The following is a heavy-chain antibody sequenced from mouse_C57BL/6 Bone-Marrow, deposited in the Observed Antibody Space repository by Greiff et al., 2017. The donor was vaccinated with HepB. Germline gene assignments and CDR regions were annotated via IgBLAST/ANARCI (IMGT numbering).Heavy chain of an antibody. D-gene: IGHD2-2*01. CDR3: ARRLWLRDAMGY. Sequence: DVMLVESGGGLVQPGGSLKLSCAASGFTFSDYYMYWVRQTPEKRLEWVAYISNGGGSTYYPDTVKGRFTISRDNAKNTLYLQMSGLKSEDTAMYYCARRLWLRDAMGYWGQGTPVTVSS. J-gene: IGHJ4*01. V-gene: IGHV5-12*01. CDR1: GFTFSDYY. CDR2: ISNGGGST.